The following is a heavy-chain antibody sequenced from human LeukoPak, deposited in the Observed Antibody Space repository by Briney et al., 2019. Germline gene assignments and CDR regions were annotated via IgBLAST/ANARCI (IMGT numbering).Heavy chain of an antibody. CDR2: IYPGNSDT. V-gene: IGHV5-51*01. J-gene: IGHJ4*02. CDR1: GYSFTSYW. D-gene: IGHD3-22*01. Sequence: GESLKISCKGSGYSFTSYWIGWVRQMPGKGLEWMGIIYPGNSDTRYSPSFQGQVTISADKSISTAYLQWSSLKASDTAMYYCARPPSDYYDSSGYYYVADYWGQGTLVTVSS. CDR3: ARPPSDYYDSSGYYYVADY.